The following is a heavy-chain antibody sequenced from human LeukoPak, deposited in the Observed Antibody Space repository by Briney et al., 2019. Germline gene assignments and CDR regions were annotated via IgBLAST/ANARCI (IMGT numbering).Heavy chain of an antibody. J-gene: IGHJ6*03. Sequence: ASVTLSCKASGYTFTSNDNNWMRQPNAPGHERKGLMNPNSGNTGYAQKFQGRLTMTRNTSISTAYIELSSLRSEDTAVYYCARGNYDFWSGYTPDYYYYYMDVWGKGTTVTVSS. CDR3: ARGNYDFWSGYTPDYYYYYMDV. D-gene: IGHD3-3*01. CDR2: MNPNSGNT. CDR1: GYTFTSND. V-gene: IGHV1-8*01.